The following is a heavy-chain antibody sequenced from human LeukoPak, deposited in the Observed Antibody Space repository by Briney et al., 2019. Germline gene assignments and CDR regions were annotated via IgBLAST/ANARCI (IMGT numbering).Heavy chain of an antibody. D-gene: IGHD2-21*02. CDR3: ARGTLWWWLLLGCWYFDL. CDR1: GGSISSGGYS. J-gene: IGHJ2*01. CDR2: IYHSGST. V-gene: IGHV4-30-2*01. Sequence: PSETLSLTCAVSGGSISSGGYSWSWIRQPPGKGLEWIGYIYHSGSTYYNPSLKSRVTISVDRSKNQFSLKLSSVTAADTAVYYCARGTLWWWLLLGCWYFDLWGRGTLVTVSS.